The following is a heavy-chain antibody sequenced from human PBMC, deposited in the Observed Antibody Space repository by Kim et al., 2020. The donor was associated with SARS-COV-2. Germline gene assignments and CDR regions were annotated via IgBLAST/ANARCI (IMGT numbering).Heavy chain of an antibody. CDR2: ISSSGSTI. CDR1: GFTFSSYE. D-gene: IGHD3-22*01. CDR3: ARERSHYYDSGAFDI. Sequence: GGSLRLSCAASGFTFSSYEMNWVRQAPGKGLEWVSYISSSGSTIYYADSVKGRFTISRDNAKNSLYLQMNSLRAEDTAVYYCARERSHYYDSGAFDIWGQGTMVTVSS. V-gene: IGHV3-48*03. J-gene: IGHJ3*02.